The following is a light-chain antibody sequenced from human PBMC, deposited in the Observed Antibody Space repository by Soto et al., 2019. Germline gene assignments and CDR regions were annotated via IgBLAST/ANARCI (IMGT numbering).Light chain of an antibody. CDR3: SSYLISTAYL. V-gene: IGLV2-14*01. J-gene: IGLJ1*01. CDR1: SSDVGGYDY. CDR2: EVS. Sequence: SVLTQPASVSGSPGQSITISCTGTSSDVGGYDYVSWYQLHPGKAPKLMIFEVSNRPSGVSYRFSGSKSGNTASLTISGLQAEDEADYFYSSYLISTAYLCATGTKVTVL.